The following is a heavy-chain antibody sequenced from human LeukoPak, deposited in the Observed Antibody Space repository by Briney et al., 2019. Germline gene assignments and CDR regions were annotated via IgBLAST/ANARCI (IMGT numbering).Heavy chain of an antibody. CDR3: ARAYQRLGELSLPDY. Sequence: GASVKVSCKASGYIFTSYAMNWVRQAPGQGLEWMGWINPNTGNPTYAQGLTGRFVFSLDTSVSTAYLQITSLKADDTAVYYCARAYQRLGELSLPDYWGQGTLVTVSS. CDR2: INPNTGNP. CDR1: GYIFTSYA. V-gene: IGHV7-4-1*02. D-gene: IGHD3-16*02. J-gene: IGHJ4*02.